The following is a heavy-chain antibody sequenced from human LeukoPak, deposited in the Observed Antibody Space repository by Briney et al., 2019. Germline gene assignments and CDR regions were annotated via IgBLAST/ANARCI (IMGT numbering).Heavy chain of an antibody. Sequence: PSETLSLTCTVSGYSISSGYYWSWIRQPAGKGLEWIGRLSTRGNTDYNPSLKSRVTLSVDTSNNQFSLKLTSVTAADTAVYYCASDSFYDSGGYFYYWGQGTLVTVSS. J-gene: IGHJ4*02. CDR3: ASDSFYDSGGYFYY. V-gene: IGHV4-4*07. CDR2: LSTRGNT. CDR1: GYSISSGYY. D-gene: IGHD3-22*01.